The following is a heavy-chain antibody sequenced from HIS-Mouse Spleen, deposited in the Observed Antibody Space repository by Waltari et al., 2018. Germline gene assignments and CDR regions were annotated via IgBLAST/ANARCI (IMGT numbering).Heavy chain of an antibody. CDR2: VYYSGST. CDR3: AREIPYSSSWYDWYFDL. Sequence: QLQLQESGPGLVKPSETLSLTCTVSGGSISSSRYYWGGTRQPSGKGLEWIGSVYYSGSTYYNPSLKSRVTISVDTSKNQFSLKLSSVTAADTAVYYCAREIPYSSSWYDWYFDLWGRGTLVTVSS. V-gene: IGHV4-39*07. CDR1: GGSISSSRYY. J-gene: IGHJ2*01. D-gene: IGHD6-13*01.